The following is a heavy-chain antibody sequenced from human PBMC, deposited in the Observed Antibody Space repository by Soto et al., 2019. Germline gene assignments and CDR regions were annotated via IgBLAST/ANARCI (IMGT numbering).Heavy chain of an antibody. V-gene: IGHV1-69*13. Sequence: SVKVSCKASGGTFSSYAISWVRQAPGQGLEWMGGIIPIFGTANYAQKFQGRVTITADESTSTAYMELSSLRSEDTAVYYCARKEYNWNPRYYYGMDVWGQGTTVTVS. CDR3: ARKEYNWNPRYYYGMDV. J-gene: IGHJ6*02. CDR1: GGTFSSYA. D-gene: IGHD1-20*01. CDR2: IIPIFGTA.